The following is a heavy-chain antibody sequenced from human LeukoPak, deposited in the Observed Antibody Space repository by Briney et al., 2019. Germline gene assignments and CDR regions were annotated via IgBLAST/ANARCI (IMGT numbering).Heavy chain of an antibody. D-gene: IGHD1-26*01. Sequence: PGRSLRLSCAASGFTFSSYAMHWVRQAPGKGLEWVAVISYDGSNRYYADSVKGRFTISRDNAKNSLYLQMNSLRDEDTAVYYCARVMFYSGSYYYYGMDVWGQGTTVTVSS. J-gene: IGHJ6*02. CDR3: ARVMFYSGSYYYYGMDV. CDR2: ISYDGSNR. V-gene: IGHV3-30-3*01. CDR1: GFTFSSYA.